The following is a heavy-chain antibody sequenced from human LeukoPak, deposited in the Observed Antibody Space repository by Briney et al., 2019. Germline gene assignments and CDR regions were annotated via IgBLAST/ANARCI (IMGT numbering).Heavy chain of an antibody. J-gene: IGHJ5*02. V-gene: IGHV1-69*04. Sequence: GASVKVSCKASGGTFSSYAISWVRQAPGQGLEWMGRIIPILGIANYAQKFQGRVTITADKSTSTAYMELSSLRSEDTAVYYCARAERALFGSGSYYNCFDPWGQGTLVTVSS. CDR3: ARAERALFGSGSYYNCFDP. CDR1: GGTFSSYA. CDR2: IIPILGIA. D-gene: IGHD3-10*01.